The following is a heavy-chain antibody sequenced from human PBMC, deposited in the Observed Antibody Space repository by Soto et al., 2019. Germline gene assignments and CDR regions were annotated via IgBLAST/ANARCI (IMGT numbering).Heavy chain of an antibody. D-gene: IGHD3-3*01. J-gene: IGHJ5*02. CDR1: GGSISSGGYY. V-gene: IGHV4-31*03. Sequence: SETLSLTCTVSGGSISSGGYYWSWIRQHPGKGLEWIGYIYYSGSTYYNPSLKSRVTISVDTSKNQFSLKLSSVTAADTAVYYCARVSRYDFWSGYLGPWGQGTLVTVSS. CDR3: ARVSRYDFWSGYLGP. CDR2: IYYSGST.